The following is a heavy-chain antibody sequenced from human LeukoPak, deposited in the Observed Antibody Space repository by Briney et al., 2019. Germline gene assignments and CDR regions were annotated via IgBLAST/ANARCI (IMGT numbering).Heavy chain of an antibody. CDR1: GFTFSGYA. Sequence: PGTSLRLSCTPSGFTFSGYAMHWVRQAPGKGLGWVAVIWFDGSNTYYADSVKGRFTISRDNSKNTLYLQMNSLRAEDTAGYYCARGAQSGGYSGPFDIWGQGTMVTVSS. J-gene: IGHJ3*02. V-gene: IGHV3-33*01. CDR3: ARGAQSGGYSGPFDI. D-gene: IGHD1-26*01. CDR2: IWFDGSNT.